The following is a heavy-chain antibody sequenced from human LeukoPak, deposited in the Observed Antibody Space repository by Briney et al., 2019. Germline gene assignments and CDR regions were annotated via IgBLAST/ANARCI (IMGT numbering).Heavy chain of an antibody. CDR1: GGSISSYC. CDR2: ICYSGNT. CDR3: ARDSLGEDYATGWNYYYMDV. J-gene: IGHJ6*03. D-gene: IGHD4-17*01. V-gene: IGHV4-59*01. Sequence: PSETLSLTCTVSGGSISSYCWSWIWQPPGKGLDWIGSICYSGNTNYSPSLRRRVTISVDTSKNQVSLKLSSVTAADTAVYYCARDSLGEDYATGWNYYYMDVWGKGTTVSVSS.